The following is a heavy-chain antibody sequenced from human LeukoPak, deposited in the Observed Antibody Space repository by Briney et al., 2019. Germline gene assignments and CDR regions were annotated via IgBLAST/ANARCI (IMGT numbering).Heavy chain of an antibody. CDR2: MNPNSGNT. CDR1: GYTFTSYD. J-gene: IGHJ4*02. D-gene: IGHD6-13*01. CDR3: AGASARTRIAAAGTIGY. Sequence: ASVKVSCKASGYTFTSYDINWVRQATGQGLEWMGWMNPNSGNTGYAQKFQGRVTMTRNTSISTAYMELSSLRSEDTAVYYCAGASARTRIAAAGTIGYWGQGTLVTVSS. V-gene: IGHV1-8*01.